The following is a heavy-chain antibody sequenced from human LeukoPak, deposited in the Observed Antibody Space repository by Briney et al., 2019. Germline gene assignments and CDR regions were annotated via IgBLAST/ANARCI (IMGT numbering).Heavy chain of an antibody. CDR2: IYYSGST. D-gene: IGHD1-20*01. CDR1: GGSISSSSYY. CDR3: ARGYIRYNWKHNQDYYYMDV. J-gene: IGHJ6*03. Sequence: SETLSLTCTVSGGSISSSSYYWGWIRQPPGKGLEWIGSIYYSGSTYYNPSLKSRVTISVDTSKNQFSLKLSSVTAADTAVYYCARGYIRYNWKHNQDYYYMDVWGKGTTVTVSS. V-gene: IGHV4-39*07.